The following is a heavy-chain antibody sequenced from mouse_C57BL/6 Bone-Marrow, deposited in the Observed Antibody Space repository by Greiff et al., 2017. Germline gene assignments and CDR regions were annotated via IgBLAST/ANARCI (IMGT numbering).Heavy chain of an antibody. CDR3: ARDYYGSSYWYFDV. CDR1: GFTFSDFY. V-gene: IGHV7-1*02. CDR2: SRNKANDYTT. Sequence: EVQLVESGGGLVQPGGSLRLSCATSGFTFSDFYMEWVRQPPGKRLEWIAASRNKANDYTTEYSESVKGRFIVFRDTSQSILYLQMNALRAEDTAIYYCARDYYGSSYWYFDVWGAGTTVTVSS. J-gene: IGHJ1*01. D-gene: IGHD1-1*01.